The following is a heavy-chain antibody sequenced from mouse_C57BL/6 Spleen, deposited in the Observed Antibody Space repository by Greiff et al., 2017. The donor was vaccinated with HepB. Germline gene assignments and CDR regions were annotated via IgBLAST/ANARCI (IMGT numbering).Heavy chain of an antibody. CDR2: IHPNSGST. D-gene: IGHD2-1*01. J-gene: IGHJ2*01. CDR1: GYTFTSYW. Sequence: VQLQQPGAELVKPGASVKLSCKASGYTFTSYWMHWVNQRPGQGLEWIGMIHPNSGSTNYNEKFKSKATLTVDNSSSTAYMQLSSLTSEDSAVYYCARSHGNLNYWGQGTTLTVSS. CDR3: ARSHGNLNY. V-gene: IGHV1-64*01.